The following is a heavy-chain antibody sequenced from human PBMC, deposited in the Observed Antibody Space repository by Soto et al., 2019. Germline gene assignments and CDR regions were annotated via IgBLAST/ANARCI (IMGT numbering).Heavy chain of an antibody. J-gene: IGHJ1*01. D-gene: IGHD1-26*01. CDR1: GFTFSSYG. CDR3: VSRVPHGTYGAPYFQH. V-gene: IGHV3-30*03. CDR2: ISSDGDNK. Sequence: QVQLVESGGGVVQPGRSLRLSCAASGFTFSSYGMHWVRQAPGKGLEWVAVISSDGDNKYYPDSVKGRFTISRDNSKNTLYLQMNSLRAEDTAVYYCVSRVPHGTYGAPYFQHWGQGTLVTVSS.